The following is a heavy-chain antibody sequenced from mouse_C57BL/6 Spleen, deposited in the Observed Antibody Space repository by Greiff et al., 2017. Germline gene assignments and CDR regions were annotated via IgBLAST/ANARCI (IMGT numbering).Heavy chain of an antibody. CDR3: ARDYGKRGDYYAMDY. J-gene: IGHJ4*01. V-gene: IGHV1-55*01. CDR2: IYPGSGSS. CDR1: GYTFTSYW. Sequence: VQLQQPGAELVKPGASVKMSCKASGYTFTSYWITWVKQRPGQGLEWIGDIYPGSGSSNYNEKFKSKATLTVDTSSSTAYMQLSSLTSEDSAVYYCARDYGKRGDYYAMDYWGQGTSVTVSS. D-gene: IGHD2-1*01.